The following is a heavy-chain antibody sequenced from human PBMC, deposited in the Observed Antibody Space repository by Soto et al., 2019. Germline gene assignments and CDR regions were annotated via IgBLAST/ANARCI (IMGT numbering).Heavy chain of an antibody. V-gene: IGHV4-59*08. D-gene: IGHD2-21*02. J-gene: IGHJ6*02. CDR3: VRQGIDCLHGLVDV. Sequence: QVQLQQSGPRLVKPSETLSLTCTVSSGPDRSHNWGWIRQPPGRGLEWIGYVYYTGDTAYNPSLRGRVTMSADTSTNDISLTLNSLTAADTAVYYCVRQGIDCLHGLVDVWGQGTTVSVSS. CDR2: VYYTGDT. CDR1: SGPDRSHN.